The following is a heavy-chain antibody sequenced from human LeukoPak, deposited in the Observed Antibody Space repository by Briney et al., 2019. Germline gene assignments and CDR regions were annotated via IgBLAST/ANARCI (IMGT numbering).Heavy chain of an antibody. CDR2: ISAYNGNT. V-gene: IGHV1-18*01. CDR1: GYTFTSYG. CDR3: ASARAGYFDWLLNY. D-gene: IGHD3-9*01. Sequence: ASVKVSCKASGYTFTSYGISWVRQAPGQGLEWMGWISAYNGNTNYAQKLQGRVTMATDTSTSTAYMELRSLRSDDTAVYYCASARAGYFDWLLNYWGRGTLVTVSS. J-gene: IGHJ4*02.